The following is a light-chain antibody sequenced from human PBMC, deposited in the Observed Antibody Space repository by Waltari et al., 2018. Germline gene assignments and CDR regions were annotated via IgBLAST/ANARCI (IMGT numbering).Light chain of an antibody. Sequence: EIVLTQSPATLSLSPGERATLSCRASQSVSSSLAWYQQKPGQPPRLLIYDASNRASCIPARFSGSGSGTDFTLTISTLEPEDFAVYYCQQRARWPTFGGGTKVEIK. J-gene: IGKJ4*01. CDR1: QSVSSS. CDR3: QQRARWPT. CDR2: DAS. V-gene: IGKV3-11*01.